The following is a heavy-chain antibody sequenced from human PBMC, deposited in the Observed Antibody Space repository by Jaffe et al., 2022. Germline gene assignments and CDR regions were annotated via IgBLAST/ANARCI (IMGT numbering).Heavy chain of an antibody. V-gene: IGHV3-21*01. CDR1: GFTFSSYS. CDR2: ISSSSSYI. D-gene: IGHD5-12*01. CDR3: ARDLQEEMATIWDNWFDP. J-gene: IGHJ5*02. Sequence: EVQLVESGGGLVKPGGSLRLSCAASGFTFSSYSMNWVRQAPGKGLEWVSSISSSSSYIYYADSVKGRFTISRDNAKNSLYLQMNSLRAEDTAVYYCARDLQEEMATIWDNWFDPWGQGTLVTVSS.